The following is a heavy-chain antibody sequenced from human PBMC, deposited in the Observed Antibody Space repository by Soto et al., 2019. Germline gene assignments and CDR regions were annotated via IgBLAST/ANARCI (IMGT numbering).Heavy chain of an antibody. CDR3: ARIAKAIAVADYYYYGMDV. V-gene: IGHV4-39*01. CDR1: GGSISSSSYY. J-gene: IGHJ6*02. CDR2: IYYSGST. Sequence: SETLSLTCTVSGGSISSSSYYWGWIRQPPGKGLEWIGSIYYSGSTYYNPSLKSRVTISVDTSKNQFSLKLSSVTAADTAVYYCARIAKAIAVADYYYYGMDVWGQGTTVTVSS. D-gene: IGHD6-19*01.